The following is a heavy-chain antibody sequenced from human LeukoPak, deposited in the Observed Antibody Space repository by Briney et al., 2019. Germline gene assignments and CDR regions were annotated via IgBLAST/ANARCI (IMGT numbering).Heavy chain of an antibody. V-gene: IGHV3-23*01. Sequence: PGGSLRLSCAASGFTFSSYAMSWVRQAPGKGLEWVSAISGSGGSTYYADSVKGRFTISRDNSKNTLYLQMNSLRAKDTAVYYCAKDPFVYCSGGSCYGRSYYFDYWGQGTLVTVSS. CDR3: AKDPFVYCSGGSCYGRSYYFDY. D-gene: IGHD2-15*01. CDR1: GFTFSSYA. J-gene: IGHJ4*02. CDR2: ISGSGGST.